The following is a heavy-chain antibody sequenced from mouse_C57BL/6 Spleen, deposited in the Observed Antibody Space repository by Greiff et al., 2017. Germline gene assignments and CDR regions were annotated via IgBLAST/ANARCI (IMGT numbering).Heavy chain of an antibody. J-gene: IGHJ2*01. CDR3: ARGSFTTVVAPYFDY. V-gene: IGHV1-50*01. CDR2: IDPSDSYT. CDR1: GYTFTSYW. Sequence: VQLQQPGAELVKPGASVKLSCKASGYTFTSYWMQWVKQRPGQGFEWIGEIDPSDSYTNYNQKFKGKATLTVDTSSSTAYMQLSSLTSEDSAVYYCARGSFTTVVAPYFDYWGQGTTLTVSS. D-gene: IGHD1-1*01.